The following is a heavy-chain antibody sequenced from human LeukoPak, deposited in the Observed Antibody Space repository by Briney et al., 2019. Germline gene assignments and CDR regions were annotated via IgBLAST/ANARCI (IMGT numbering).Heavy chain of an antibody. J-gene: IGHJ4*02. Sequence: ASMKVSCKASGGTFSSYAISWVRQAPGQGLEWMGGIIPIFGTANYAQKFQGRVTITTDESTSTAYMELSSLRSEDTAVYYCARDSSGYYYAFDYWGQGTLVTVSS. D-gene: IGHD3-22*01. CDR2: IIPIFGTA. CDR3: ARDSSGYYYAFDY. CDR1: GGTFSSYA. V-gene: IGHV1-69*05.